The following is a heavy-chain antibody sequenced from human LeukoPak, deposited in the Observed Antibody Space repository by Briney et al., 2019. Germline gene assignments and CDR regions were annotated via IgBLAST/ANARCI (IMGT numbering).Heavy chain of an antibody. CDR1: GYTFTGYY. CDR2: INPNSGGT. CDR3: ARGPGDNWNGPYYYMDV. Sequence: GASVKVSCKASGYTFTGYYMHWVRQAPGQGLEWMGWINPNSGGTNYAQKFQGRVTMTRDTSISTAYMELSRLRSDDTAVYYCARGPGDNWNGPYYYMDVWGKGTTVTVSS. J-gene: IGHJ6*03. V-gene: IGHV1-2*02. D-gene: IGHD1-20*01.